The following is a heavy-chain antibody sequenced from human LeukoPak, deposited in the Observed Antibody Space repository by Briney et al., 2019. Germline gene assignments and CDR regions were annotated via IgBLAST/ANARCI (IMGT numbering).Heavy chain of an antibody. CDR1: GGSISSYY. Sequence: PSETLSLTCTVSGGSISSYYWSWIRQPPGKGLEWIGYIYYSESTNYNPSLKSRVTISVDTSKNQFSLKLSSVTAADTAVYYCARLSGYYYGENWFDPWGQGTLVTVSS. CDR3: ARLSGYYYGENWFDP. V-gene: IGHV4-59*08. CDR2: IYYSEST. D-gene: IGHD3-22*01. J-gene: IGHJ5*02.